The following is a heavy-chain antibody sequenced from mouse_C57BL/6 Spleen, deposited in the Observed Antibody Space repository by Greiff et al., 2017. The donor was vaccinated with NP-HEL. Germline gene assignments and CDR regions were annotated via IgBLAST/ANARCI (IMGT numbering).Heavy chain of an antibody. CDR3: ARHRDGVRGFDY. CDR1: GFTFSSYT. D-gene: IGHD1-1*02. Sequence: DVMLVESGGGLVKPGGSLKLSCAASGFTFSSYTMSWVRQTPEKRLEWVATISGGGGNTYYPDSVKGRFTISRDNAKNTLYLQMSSLRSEDTALYYCARHRDGVRGFDYWGQGTTLTVSS. V-gene: IGHV5-9*01. J-gene: IGHJ2*01. CDR2: ISGGGGNT.